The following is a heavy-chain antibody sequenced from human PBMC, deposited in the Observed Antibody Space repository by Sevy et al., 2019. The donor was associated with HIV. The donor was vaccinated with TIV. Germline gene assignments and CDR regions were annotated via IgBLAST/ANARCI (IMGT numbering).Heavy chain of an antibody. D-gene: IGHD3-16*01. CDR2: ISSYSYI. CDR1: GFTFTSCS. J-gene: IGHJ4*02. Sequence: GGSLRLSCEASGFTFTSCSMNWVRQAPGKGLEWVSSISSYSYISYADSVKGRFTVSRDNAKNSLYLQMSSLRAEDMAVYYCARDGGNYFDYWGQGTLVTVSS. V-gene: IGHV3-21*01. CDR3: ARDGGNYFDY.